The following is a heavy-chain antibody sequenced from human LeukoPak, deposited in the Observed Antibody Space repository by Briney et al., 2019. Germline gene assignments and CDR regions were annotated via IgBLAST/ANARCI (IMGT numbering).Heavy chain of an antibody. CDR3: ARAYCSSTSCYWDY. CDR1: GGSISSYS. D-gene: IGHD2-2*01. J-gene: IGHJ4*02. V-gene: IGHV4-59*08. Sequence: SETLSLTCTFSGGSISSYSWSWVRQPPGKGLEWIGYIYYSGSTNYNPSLKSRVTISVDTSKNQFSLKLSSVTAADTAVYYCARAYCSSTSCYWDYWGQGTLVTVSS. CDR2: IYYSGST.